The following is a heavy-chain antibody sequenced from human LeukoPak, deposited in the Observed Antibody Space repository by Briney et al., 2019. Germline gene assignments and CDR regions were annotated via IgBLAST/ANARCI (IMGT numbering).Heavy chain of an antibody. V-gene: IGHV1-8*01. CDR2: MNPNSGNT. J-gene: IGHJ5*02. CDR1: GYTFTSYD. Sequence: ASVKVSCKASGYTFTSYDINWVRQATGQGLEWMGWMNPNSGNTGYAQKFQGRVTMTRNTSISTAYMELSSLRSEDTAVYYCARIPTYYYDSSGYYSSWGQGTLVTVSS. D-gene: IGHD3-22*01. CDR3: ARIPTYYYDSSGYYSS.